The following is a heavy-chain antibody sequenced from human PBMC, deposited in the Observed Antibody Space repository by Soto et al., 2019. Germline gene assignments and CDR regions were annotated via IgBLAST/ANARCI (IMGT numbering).Heavy chain of an antibody. J-gene: IGHJ3*02. V-gene: IGHV4-59*01. CDR1: GGSISSYY. CDR2: IYYSGST. D-gene: IGHD3-3*01. Sequence: SETLSLTCTVSGGSISSYYWSWIRQPPGKGLEWIGYIYYSGSTNYNPSLKSRATISVDTSKNQFSLKLSSVTAADTAVYYCARLGEGITISDLAFDIWGQGTMVTVSS. CDR3: ARLGEGITISDLAFDI.